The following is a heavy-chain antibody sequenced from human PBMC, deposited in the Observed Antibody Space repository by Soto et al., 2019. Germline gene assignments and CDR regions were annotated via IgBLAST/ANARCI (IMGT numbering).Heavy chain of an antibody. J-gene: IGHJ4*02. Sequence: QVQLVESGGGVVQPGRSLRLSCAASGFTFSSYAMHWVRQAPGKGLEWVAVISYDGNNKYYADSVKGRFTISRDNSKNTLYLQMNSLRAEDTAVYYCASALTTVVTPYYFDYWGQGTLVTVSS. CDR1: GFTFSSYA. CDR3: ASALTTVVTPYYFDY. V-gene: IGHV3-30-3*01. D-gene: IGHD4-17*01. CDR2: ISYDGNNK.